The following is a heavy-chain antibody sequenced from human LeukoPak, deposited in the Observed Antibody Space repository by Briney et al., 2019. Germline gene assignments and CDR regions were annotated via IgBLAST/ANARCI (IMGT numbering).Heavy chain of an antibody. Sequence: ASVKVSCKASGYTFTGYYMHWVRQAPGQGLEWMGWINLNSGGTNYAQKFQGRVTMTRDTSISTAYMELSRLRSDDTAVYYCAREGPMVRGLDYWGQGTLVTVSS. V-gene: IGHV1-2*02. CDR3: AREGPMVRGLDY. CDR2: INLNSGGT. CDR1: GYTFTGYY. J-gene: IGHJ4*02. D-gene: IGHD3-10*01.